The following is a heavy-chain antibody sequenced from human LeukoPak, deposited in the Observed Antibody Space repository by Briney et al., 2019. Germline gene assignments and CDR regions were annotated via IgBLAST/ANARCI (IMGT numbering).Heavy chain of an antibody. D-gene: IGHD1-1*01. V-gene: IGHV4-38-2*02. CDR2: IYHSGST. CDR1: GGSISSYY. J-gene: IGHJ3*01. Sequence: SETLSLTCTVSGGSISSYYWGWIRQPPGKGLEWIGSIYHSGSTYYNPSLKSRVTISVDTSKNQFSLKLSSVTAADTAVYYCARHGRTFRAFDFWGQGTMVTVSS. CDR3: ARHGRTFRAFDF.